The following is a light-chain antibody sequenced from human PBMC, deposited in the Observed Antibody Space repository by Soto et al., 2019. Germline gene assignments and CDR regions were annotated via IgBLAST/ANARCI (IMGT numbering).Light chain of an antibody. CDR2: DAS. Sequence: DIQMTQSPSSLSASVGDRVTITCQASQDINNYLNWYQQKPGKAPKLLIYDASSLESGVPSSFSGSGSGTEFTLTISSLQPDDFATYYCQQYNSYWTFGQGTKVDIK. CDR1: QDINNY. J-gene: IGKJ1*01. V-gene: IGKV1-5*01. CDR3: QQYNSYWT.